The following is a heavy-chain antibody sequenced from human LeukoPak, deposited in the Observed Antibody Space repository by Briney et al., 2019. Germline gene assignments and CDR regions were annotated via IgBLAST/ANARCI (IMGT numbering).Heavy chain of an antibody. V-gene: IGHV3-23*01. CDR2: ISGSGGNT. Sequence: PGGSLRLSCAASGFPFSSYPMSWVRQATGKGVEWVSAISGSGGNTYYAGSVKGPLTTTRDNSKNTLYLQMNSLRGEDTAVYYRAKERGKTYTFDYWGQGTLVTVSS. CDR1: GFPFSSYP. D-gene: IGHD1-1*01. J-gene: IGHJ4*02. CDR3: AKERGKTYTFDY.